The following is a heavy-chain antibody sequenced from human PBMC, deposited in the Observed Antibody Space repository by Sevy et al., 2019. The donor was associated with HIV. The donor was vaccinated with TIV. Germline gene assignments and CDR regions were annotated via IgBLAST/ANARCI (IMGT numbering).Heavy chain of an antibody. V-gene: IGHV3-30-3*01. CDR2: ISQTYDGSKK. CDR3: ARDNSYYFFLDY. D-gene: IGHD3-3*01. CDR1: GFTFGSYT. J-gene: IGHJ4*02. Sequence: GGSLRLSCAASGFTFGSYTLHWVRQAPGKGLEWVALISQTYDGSKKYDIESVQSRFTISRDNSKNTLYLQMDSLRPEEKAEYYFARDNSYYFFLDYWGQGTLVTVSS.